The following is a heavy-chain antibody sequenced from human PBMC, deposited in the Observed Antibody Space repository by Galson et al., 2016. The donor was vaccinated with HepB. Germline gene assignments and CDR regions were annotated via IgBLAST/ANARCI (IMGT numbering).Heavy chain of an antibody. CDR2: IYSGGST. CDR1: GFTVSNNY. CDR3: ARNRHCSGGSCYGA. Sequence: SLRLSCAASGFTVSNNYMRWVRQAPGKGLEWVSLIYSGGSTYYADSVKGGFTISRDSSKNTLYLQMNSPRAEDTAVYYCARNRHCSGGSCYGAWGQGTLVTVSS. J-gene: IGHJ5*02. D-gene: IGHD2-15*01. V-gene: IGHV3-66*01.